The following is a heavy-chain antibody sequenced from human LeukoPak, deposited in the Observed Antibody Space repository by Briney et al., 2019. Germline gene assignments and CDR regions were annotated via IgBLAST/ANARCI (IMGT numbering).Heavy chain of an antibody. V-gene: IGHV5-51*01. Sequence: GESLKISCKGSGYSFTSYWIGWVRQMPGKGLEWMGIIYPGDSDTGYSPSFQGQVTISADKSISTAYLQWSSLKASDTAMYYCARLGCSSTSCYYYGMDVWGQGTTVTVSS. CDR3: ARLGCSSTSCYYYGMDV. J-gene: IGHJ6*02. CDR1: GYSFTSYW. D-gene: IGHD2-2*01. CDR2: IYPGDSDT.